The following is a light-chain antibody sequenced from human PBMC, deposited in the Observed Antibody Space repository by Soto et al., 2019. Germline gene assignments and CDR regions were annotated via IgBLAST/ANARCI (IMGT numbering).Light chain of an antibody. CDR3: QQYNGYSHS. CDR1: QSITRW. J-gene: IGKJ2*01. V-gene: IGKV1-5*01. CDR2: DAT. Sequence: DIQMTQSPSTLSASVGDRVTITCRADQSITRWLAWFQQKPGKAPSLLIYDATNLQPGVPSRFSGSRSGTEFTLTISSLQPDDFATYYCQQYNGYSHSFGQGTKVDIK.